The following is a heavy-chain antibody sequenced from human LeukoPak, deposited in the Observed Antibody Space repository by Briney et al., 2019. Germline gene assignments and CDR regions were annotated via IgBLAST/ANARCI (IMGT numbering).Heavy chain of an antibody. Sequence: GGSLGLSCAASGFTFSSYSMNWVRQAPGKGLEWVSSISSSSSYIYYADSVKGRFTISRDNAKNSLYLQMNSLRAEDTAVYYCARDATSDSSSWYSGGFDYWGQGTLVTVSS. V-gene: IGHV3-21*01. CDR2: ISSSSSYI. CDR1: GFTFSSYS. D-gene: IGHD6-13*01. CDR3: ARDATSDSSSWYSGGFDY. J-gene: IGHJ4*02.